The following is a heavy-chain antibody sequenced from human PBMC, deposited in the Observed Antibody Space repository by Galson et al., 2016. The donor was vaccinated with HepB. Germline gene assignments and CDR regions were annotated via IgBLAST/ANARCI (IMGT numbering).Heavy chain of an antibody. CDR2: INSDGSST. V-gene: IGHV3-74*01. J-gene: IGHJ4*02. CDR3: ARGHDANSFILDY. CDR1: GFTFSSYW. D-gene: IGHD3-3*02. Sequence: SLRLSCAASGFTFSSYWMNWFRQAPGKGPVWVSRINSDGSSTTYADSVKGRFTISRDNAKNTLYLQMSSLRAEDTAVYYCARGHDANSFILDYWGQGTLVTVSS.